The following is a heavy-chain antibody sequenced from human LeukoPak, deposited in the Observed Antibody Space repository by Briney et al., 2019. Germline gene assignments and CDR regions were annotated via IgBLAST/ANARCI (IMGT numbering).Heavy chain of an antibody. V-gene: IGHV3-21*01. CDR3: AYSSSPGEEIFWFDP. J-gene: IGHJ5*02. D-gene: IGHD6-6*01. Sequence: NAGGSLRLSCAASGFTFRTYSMNWVRQAPGKGLEWVSSISSTSSYIYYADSVKGRFTISRDNAKNSLYLQMNSLRAEDTAVYYCAYSSSPGEEIFWFDPWGQGTLVTVSS. CDR2: ISSTSSYI. CDR1: GFTFRTYS.